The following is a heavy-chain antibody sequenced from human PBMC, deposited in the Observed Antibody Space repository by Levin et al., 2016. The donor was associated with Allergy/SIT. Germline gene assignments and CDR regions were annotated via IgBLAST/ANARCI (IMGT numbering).Heavy chain of an antibody. CDR2: IYYSGST. D-gene: IGHD5-18*01. Sequence: PGKGLEWIGYIYYSGSTYYNPSLKSRVTISVDTSKNQFSLKLSSVTAADTAVYYCARVDTAMVTFYYYYYMDVWGKGTTVTVSS. V-gene: IGHV4-31*02. CDR3: ARVDTAMVTFYYYYYMDV. J-gene: IGHJ6*03.